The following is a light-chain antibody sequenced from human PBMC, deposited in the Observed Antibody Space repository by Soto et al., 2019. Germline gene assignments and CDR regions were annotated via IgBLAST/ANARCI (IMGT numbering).Light chain of an antibody. CDR1: QRVSSG. Sequence: EIVLTQSPGTLSLFPVERATLSCMASQRVSSGYVAWYQQKPGQAPRLLMYGGSTRATGMPARFSGSGSGTEFTLIISSLQSEDFAVYYCQQYSNWPLTFGGGTKVDIK. V-gene: IGKV3-15*01. CDR2: GGS. J-gene: IGKJ4*01. CDR3: QQYSNWPLT.